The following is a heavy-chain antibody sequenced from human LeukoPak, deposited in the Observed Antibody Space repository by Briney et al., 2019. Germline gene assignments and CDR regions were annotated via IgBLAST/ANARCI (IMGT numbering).Heavy chain of an antibody. CDR2: ISSSGSTI. Sequence: PGGSLRLSCAASGFTFSDYYMSWIRQAPGKGLEWVSYISSSGSTIYYADSVKGRFTISRDNAKNSLYLQMNRLRAEDTAVYYCAKILGEDYYDSSYDAFDIWGQGTMVTVSS. J-gene: IGHJ3*02. CDR3: AKILGEDYYDSSYDAFDI. D-gene: IGHD3-22*01. CDR1: GFTFSDYY. V-gene: IGHV3-11*04.